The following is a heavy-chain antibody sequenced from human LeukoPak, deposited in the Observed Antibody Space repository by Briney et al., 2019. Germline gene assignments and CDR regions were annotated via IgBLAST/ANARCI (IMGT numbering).Heavy chain of an antibody. J-gene: IGHJ4*02. Sequence: ASVKVSCKASGYTFTSYYIHWARQAPGQGLEWMGIINPIGGTTDYAQKFQGRVTMTRDTSTSTVYMELSSLRSEDTAVYYCARQQGLQNLNFDYWGQGTLVTVSS. CDR3: ARQQGLQNLNFDY. CDR1: GYTFTSYY. CDR2: INPIGGTT. V-gene: IGHV1-46*01. D-gene: IGHD4-11*01.